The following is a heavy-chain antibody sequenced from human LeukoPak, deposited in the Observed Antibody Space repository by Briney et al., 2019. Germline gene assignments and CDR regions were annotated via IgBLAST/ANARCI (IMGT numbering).Heavy chain of an antibody. J-gene: IGHJ4*02. CDR1: GYTLTELS. V-gene: IGHV1-24*01. D-gene: IGHD4-17*01. CDR2: FDPEDGET. CDR3: ATGYETTVTTTFDY. Sequence: ASVKVSCTVSGYTLTELSMHWVRQAPGKGLEWMGGFDPEDGETIYAQKFQGRVTMTEDTSTDTAYMELSSLRSEDTAVYYCATGYETTVTTTFDYWGQGTLVTVSS.